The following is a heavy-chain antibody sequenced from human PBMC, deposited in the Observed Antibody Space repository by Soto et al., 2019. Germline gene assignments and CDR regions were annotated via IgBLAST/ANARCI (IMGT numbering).Heavy chain of an antibody. CDR1: GVIATAKY. CDR2: IYNSGST. V-gene: IGHV3-53*01. J-gene: IGHJ6*03. CDR3: AKDIVYCSGGSCYSHYYYYMDV. Sequence: GGSLRLSCAASGVIATAKYMNWVRQAPGGVLEWVAVIYNSGSTYYADSVKGRFTISRDNSKNMLYLQMNSLRAEDTAVYYCAKDIVYCSGGSCYSHYYYYMDVWGKGTTVTVSS. D-gene: IGHD2-15*01.